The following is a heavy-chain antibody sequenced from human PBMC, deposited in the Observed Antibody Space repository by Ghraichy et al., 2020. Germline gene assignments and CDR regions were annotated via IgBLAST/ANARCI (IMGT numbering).Heavy chain of an antibody. Sequence: SQTLSLTCTVSGGSISGFYWSWIRQPPGKGLEWIGYVYYSGSTSYNPSLKSRVTISVDTSKNQFSLKLSSVTAADTAVYYCARRGSAAYPFDYCGQGTLVTVSS. CDR1: GGSISGFY. CDR2: VYYSGST. J-gene: IGHJ4*02. CDR3: ARRGSAAYPFDY. D-gene: IGHD2-15*01. V-gene: IGHV4-59*01.